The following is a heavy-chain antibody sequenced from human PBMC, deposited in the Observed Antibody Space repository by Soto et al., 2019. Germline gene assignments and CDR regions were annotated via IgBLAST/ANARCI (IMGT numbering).Heavy chain of an antibody. V-gene: IGHV4-39*01. Sequence: WETLSLTCTVSGGSISSSSYYWGWIRQPPGKGLEWIGSIYYSGSTYYNPSLKSRVTISVDTSKNQFSLKLSSVTAADTAVYYCARRLVYAILKRDDAFDIWGQGTMVTVSS. J-gene: IGHJ3*02. CDR1: GGSISSSSYY. CDR2: IYYSGST. CDR3: ARRLVYAILKRDDAFDI. D-gene: IGHD2-8*01.